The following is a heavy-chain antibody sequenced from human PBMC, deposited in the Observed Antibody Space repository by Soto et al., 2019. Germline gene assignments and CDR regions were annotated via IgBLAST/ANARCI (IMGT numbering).Heavy chain of an antibody. CDR2: ISGNGSTT. D-gene: IGHD5-18*01. Sequence: GGSLRLSCSASGFIFRSYTLYWVRQAPGKGLEFVSAISGNGSTTHYADSVKGRFTISRVNSRNTLYLQMSSLRSEDTAVYYCVKGGYIYACSAFDIWGHGTMVTVSS. CDR3: VKGGYIYACSAFDI. V-gene: IGHV3-64D*06. CDR1: GFIFRSYT. J-gene: IGHJ3*02.